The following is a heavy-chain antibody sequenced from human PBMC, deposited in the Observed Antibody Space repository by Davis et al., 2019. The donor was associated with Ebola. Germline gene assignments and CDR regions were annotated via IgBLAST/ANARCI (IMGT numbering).Heavy chain of an antibody. CDR2: IYPGDSDT. D-gene: IGHD3-3*01. CDR3: ARIPGYDFWSGYYTDGATRGWFDP. Sequence: KVSCKGSGYTFASYWIGWVRQMPGKGLEWMGFIYPGDSDTRYGPSFQGQVTISADKSISTAYLQWSSLKASDTAMYYCARIPGYDFWSGYYTDGATRGWFDPWGQGTLVTVSS. V-gene: IGHV5-51*01. J-gene: IGHJ5*02. CDR1: GYTFASYW.